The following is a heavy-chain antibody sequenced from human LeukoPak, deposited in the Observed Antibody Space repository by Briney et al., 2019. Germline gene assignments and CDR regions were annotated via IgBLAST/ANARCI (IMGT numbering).Heavy chain of an antibody. CDR1: GYTFTSYG. CDR2: ISAYNGNT. D-gene: IGHD2-2*02. V-gene: IGHV1-18*01. J-gene: IGHJ3*02. Sequence: SVKLSCKASGYTFTSYGISWVRQAPGQGLEWMGWISAYNGNTNYAQKLQGRVTMTTHTSTSTAYMGLRSLRSDDTAVYYCATPSRGPCSSTSCYSDDAFDIWGQGTMVTVSS. CDR3: ATPSRGPCSSTSCYSDDAFDI.